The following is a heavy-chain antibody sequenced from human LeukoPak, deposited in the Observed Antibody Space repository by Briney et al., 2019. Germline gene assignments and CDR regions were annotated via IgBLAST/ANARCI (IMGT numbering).Heavy chain of an antibody. J-gene: IGHJ4*02. V-gene: IGHV3-23*01. Sequence: EGSLRLSCAASGFTFSTYAMSWVRQAPGKGLDWVSAISGRGPSTYYADSVKGRFTISRDNSKNTLYLQMNSLRAEDTAVYYCAEVTTMNYWGQGTLVTVSS. CDR1: GFTFSTYA. D-gene: IGHD4-17*01. CDR3: AEVTTMNY. CDR2: ISGRGPST.